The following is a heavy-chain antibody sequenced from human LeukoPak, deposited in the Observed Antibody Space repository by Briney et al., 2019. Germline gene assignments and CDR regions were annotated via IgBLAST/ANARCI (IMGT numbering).Heavy chain of an antibody. CDR2: IRSDGSDK. Sequence: GGSLRLSCAASGFIFSTYGMHWVRQAPGKGLEWVAFIRSDGSDKSYAGSVQGRFIISRDNSKNTLYLQMNTLRAEDTAIYYCGKXDXXXXXWGQGXLVTVSS. D-gene: IGHD3-3*01. CDR1: GFIFSTYG. CDR3: GKXDXXXXX. V-gene: IGHV3-30*02. J-gene: IGHJ4*02.